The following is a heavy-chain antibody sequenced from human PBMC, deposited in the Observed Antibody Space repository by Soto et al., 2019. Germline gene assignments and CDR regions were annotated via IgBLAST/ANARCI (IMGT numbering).Heavy chain of an antibody. J-gene: IGHJ6*02. CDR1: GGTFSSYA. V-gene: IGHV1-69*13. CDR3: ARELRDSSSSYYYYGMDV. CDR2: IIPIFGTA. Sequence: SVKVSCKASGGTFSSYAISWVRQAPGQGLEWMGGIIPIFGTANYAQKFQGRVTITADESTSTAYMELSSLRSEDTAVYYCARELRDSSSSYYYYGMDVWGQGTTVTVSS. D-gene: IGHD6-6*01.